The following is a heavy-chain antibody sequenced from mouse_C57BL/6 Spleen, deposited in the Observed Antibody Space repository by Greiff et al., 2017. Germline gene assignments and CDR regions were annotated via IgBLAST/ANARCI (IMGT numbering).Heavy chain of an antibody. Sequence: QVQLKQSGAELVRPGSSVKLSCKASGYTFTSYWMHWVKQRPIQGLEWIGNIDPSDSETHYNQKFKDKATLTVDKSSSTAYMQLSSLTSEDSAVYYCARHDSGYFDYWGQGTTLTVSS. J-gene: IGHJ2*01. CDR2: IDPSDSET. CDR3: ARHDSGYFDY. CDR1: GYTFTSYW. D-gene: IGHD3-1*01. V-gene: IGHV1-52*01.